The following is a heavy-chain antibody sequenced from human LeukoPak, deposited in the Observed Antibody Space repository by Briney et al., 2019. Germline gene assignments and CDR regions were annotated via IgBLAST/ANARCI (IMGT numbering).Heavy chain of an antibody. V-gene: IGHV1-46*01. J-gene: IGHJ4*02. D-gene: IGHD6-19*01. CDR2: INPSGGST. CDR1: GYTFTSYY. CDR3: ARDLGIAVAGTGFFDY. Sequence: ASVKVSCKASGYTFTSYYMHWVRQAPGQGLEGMGIINPSGGSTSYAQKFQGRVTMTRDTSTSTVYMELSSLRSEDTAVYYCARDLGIAVAGTGFFDYWGQRTLVTVSS.